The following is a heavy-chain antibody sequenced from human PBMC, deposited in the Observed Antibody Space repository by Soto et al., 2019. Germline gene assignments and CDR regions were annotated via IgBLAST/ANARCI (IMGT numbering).Heavy chain of an antibody. CDR3: ALRSMAVVPEY. CDR2: LYYGRRA. Sequence: QVQLQESGPGLVKPSETLSLTCAVSGDSISSYYCMWIRQPPGKGLESIGYLYYGRRANYNPSLKSRVTLSVDTSTNQCTLTLSSMTAADTAVYYCALRSMAVVPEYWGQGTLVTVSS. D-gene: IGHD3-22*01. V-gene: IGHV4-59*01. J-gene: IGHJ4*02. CDR1: GDSISSYY.